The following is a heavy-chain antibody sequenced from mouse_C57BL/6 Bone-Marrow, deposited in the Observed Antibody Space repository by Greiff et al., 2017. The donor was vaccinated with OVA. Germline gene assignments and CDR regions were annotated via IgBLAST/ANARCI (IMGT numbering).Heavy chain of an antibody. J-gene: IGHJ2*01. CDR3: ARDNYYGSSYFDY. D-gene: IGHD1-1*01. Sequence: EVKLMESEGGLVQPGSSMKLSCTASGFTFSDYYMAWVRQVPEKGLEWVANINYDGSSTYYLDSLKSRFIISRDNAKNILYLQMSSLKSEDTATYYCARDNYYGSSYFDYWGQGTTLTVSS. CDR1: GFTFSDYY. CDR2: INYDGSST. V-gene: IGHV5-16*01.